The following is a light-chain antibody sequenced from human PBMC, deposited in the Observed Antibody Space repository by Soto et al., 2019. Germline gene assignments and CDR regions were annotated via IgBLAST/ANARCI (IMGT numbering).Light chain of an antibody. CDR2: GAS. CDR1: HSVPTNY. J-gene: IGKJ1*01. V-gene: IGKV3-20*01. CDR3: QDYGSSAWT. Sequence: TPARGSLSLSPGPRASLPWRASHSVPTNYLAWYQQKPGQSPRLLIYGASTRATGIPERFSGSGSGTDFTLTISRLEPEDFAVYYCQDYGSSAWTFGQGTKVDIK.